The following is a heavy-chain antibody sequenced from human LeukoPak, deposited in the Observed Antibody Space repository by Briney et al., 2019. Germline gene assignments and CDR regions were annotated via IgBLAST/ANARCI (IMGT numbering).Heavy chain of an antibody. CDR3: AREGCSSTSCPAGYYYYGMDV. D-gene: IGHD2-2*01. Sequence: ASVKVSCKASGYTFTSYGISWVRQAPGQGLEWMGWISAYNGNTNYAQKLQGRVTMTTDTSTSTACMELRSLRSDDTAVYYCAREGCSSTSCPAGYYYYGMDVWGKGTTVTVSS. CDR1: GYTFTSYG. J-gene: IGHJ6*04. CDR2: ISAYNGNT. V-gene: IGHV1-18*04.